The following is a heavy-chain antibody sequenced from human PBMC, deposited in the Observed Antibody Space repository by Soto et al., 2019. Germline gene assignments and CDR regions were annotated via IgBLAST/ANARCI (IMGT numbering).Heavy chain of an antibody. CDR2: ISAYNGNT. J-gene: IGHJ4*02. Sequence: ASVKVSFKASGYTFTSYHITWVRQAPGQGLEWMGWISAYNGNTNYAQSFQGRVSMTTDSSTTTAYMELRNLRSDDTAMYYCARARYCSGGSCYSDYWGQGILVTVSS. CDR3: ARARYCSGGSCYSDY. V-gene: IGHV1-18*01. CDR1: GYTFTSYH. D-gene: IGHD2-15*01.